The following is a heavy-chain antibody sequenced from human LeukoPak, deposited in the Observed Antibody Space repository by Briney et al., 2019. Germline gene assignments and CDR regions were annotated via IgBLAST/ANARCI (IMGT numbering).Heavy chain of an antibody. CDR2: IYYTGST. CDR3: ASNQWPSWYFDL. V-gene: IGHV4-39*07. J-gene: IGHJ2*01. CDR1: GGSICSNGYY. D-gene: IGHD6-19*01. Sequence: SETLSLTCSVSGGSICSNGYYWGWIRQPPGKGLEWIGSIYYTGSTFDNPSLKSRVTISMDKSRNQLFLKLNSVTAADTAVYYCASNQWPSWYFDLWGRGTLVTVSA.